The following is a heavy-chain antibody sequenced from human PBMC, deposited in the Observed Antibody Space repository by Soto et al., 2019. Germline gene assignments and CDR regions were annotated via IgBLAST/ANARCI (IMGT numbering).Heavy chain of an antibody. CDR2: INPNSGGT. CDR1: GYTFTGYY. J-gene: IGHJ6*04. D-gene: IGHD5-18*01. CDR3: ARGFLNVDTAMVTIKSYYYYGMDV. Sequence: ASVKVSCKASGYTFTGYYMHWVRQAPGQGLEWMGWINPNSGGTNYAQKFQGWVTMTRDTSISTAYMELSRLRSDDTAVYYCARGFLNVDTAMVTIKSYYYYGMDVWGKGTTVTVSS. V-gene: IGHV1-2*04.